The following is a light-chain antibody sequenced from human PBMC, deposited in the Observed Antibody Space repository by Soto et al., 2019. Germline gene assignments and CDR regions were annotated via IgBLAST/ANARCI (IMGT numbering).Light chain of an antibody. V-gene: IGKV1-5*03. CDR1: QIISSC. CDR2: KAS. CDR3: QQYNVYSLT. Sequence: DIQMTQSPSTLSASVGDRVTITCRASQIISSCLAWYQHKPGKAPKLLIYKASSLDTGVPSRFSGSGSGTEFTLTISSLQPDDFATYYCQQYNVYSLTFGQGTKVEIK. J-gene: IGKJ1*01.